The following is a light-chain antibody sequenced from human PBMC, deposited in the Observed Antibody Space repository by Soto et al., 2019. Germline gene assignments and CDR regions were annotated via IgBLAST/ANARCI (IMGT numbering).Light chain of an antibody. CDR3: QQSYGIPQT. V-gene: IGKV1-39*01. CDR2: AAS. Sequence: IQLTQSPSSLSASVGDRVTITCRTSQNVNRYLNWYQEQPGKAPKPLIYAASILQSGVPSRFSGSGSGTDFTLAISSLQPEDFTTYYCQQSYGIPQTFGPGTKVDIK. J-gene: IGKJ1*01. CDR1: QNVNRY.